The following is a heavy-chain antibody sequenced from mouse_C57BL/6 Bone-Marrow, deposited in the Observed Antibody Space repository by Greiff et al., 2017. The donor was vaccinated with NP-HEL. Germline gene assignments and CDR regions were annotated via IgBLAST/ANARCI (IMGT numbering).Heavy chain of an antibody. CDR2: IRSKSNNYAT. J-gene: IGHJ4*01. V-gene: IGHV10-1*01. CDR1: GFSFNTYA. CDR3: VRRELLRYYAMDY. Sequence: EVKLVESGGGLVQPKGSLKLSCAASGFSFNTYAMNWVRQAPGKGLEWVARIRSKSNNYATYYADSVKDRFTISRDDSESMLYLQMNNLKTEDTAMYYCVRRELLRYYAMDYWGQGTSVTVSS. D-gene: IGHD1-1*01.